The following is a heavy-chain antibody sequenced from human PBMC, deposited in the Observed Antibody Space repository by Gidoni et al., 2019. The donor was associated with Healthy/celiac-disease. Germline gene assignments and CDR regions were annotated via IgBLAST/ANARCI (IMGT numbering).Heavy chain of an antibody. J-gene: IGHJ6*02. CDR1: GYTFTSYY. Sequence: QVPLVQSGAEVKKPGASVKVSCKASGYTFTSYYMHWVRQAPGQGLEWMGIINPSGGSTSYAQKFQGRVTMTRDTSTSTVYMELSSLRSEDTAVYYCARSSNTIFGVVITNYYYYYGMDVWGQGTTVTVSS. CDR3: ARSSNTIFGVVITNYYYYYGMDV. V-gene: IGHV1-46*01. D-gene: IGHD3-3*01. CDR2: INPSGGST.